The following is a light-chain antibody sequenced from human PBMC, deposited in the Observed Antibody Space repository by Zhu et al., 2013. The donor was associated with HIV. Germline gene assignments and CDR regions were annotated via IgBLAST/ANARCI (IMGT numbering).Light chain of an antibody. J-gene: IGKJ4*01. V-gene: IGKV1-33*01. CDR3: QQYANLPLT. Sequence: DIQMTQSPSSVSASVGDRVTITCQASQDVSNFLSWYQQNPGKAPKLLVFDASNLETGVPSRFSGSRSGTDFTFTISSLQPEDIATYYCQQYANLPLTFGGGTKVDIK. CDR1: QDVSNF. CDR2: DAS.